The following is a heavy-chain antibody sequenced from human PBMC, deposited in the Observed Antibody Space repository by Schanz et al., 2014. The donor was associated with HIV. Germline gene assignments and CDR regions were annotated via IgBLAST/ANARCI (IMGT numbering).Heavy chain of an antibody. J-gene: IGHJ4*02. Sequence: DVQLVESGGGLVKPGGSLRLSCAASGFTFSNAWMNWVRQAPGKGLEWVGRIKSKADGGTTDYAAPVKGRFTISRDDSRNTVYLQMNSLITEDTAVYHCATATGFWATAPFDYWGQGTLVTVSS. CDR3: ATATGFWATAPFDY. CDR2: IKSKADGGTT. V-gene: IGHV3-15*01. CDR1: GFTFSNAW. D-gene: IGHD2-15*01.